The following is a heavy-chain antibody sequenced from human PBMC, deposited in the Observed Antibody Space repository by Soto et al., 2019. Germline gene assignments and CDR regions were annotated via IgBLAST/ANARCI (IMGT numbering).Heavy chain of an antibody. J-gene: IGHJ4*02. CDR3: ARGSYHIFWFDY. CDR1: GFTFSSYW. V-gene: IGHV3-74*01. Sequence: EVQLVESGGGLVQPGGSLRLSCAASGFTFSSYWMHWVRQAPGKGLVWLSRVNTHGSTTNYADSVKGRFTISRDNAENTLYLQINSLRAEDTAVYYCARGSYHIFWFDYWGQGTLVTVSS. CDR2: VNTHGSTT. D-gene: IGHD5-18*01.